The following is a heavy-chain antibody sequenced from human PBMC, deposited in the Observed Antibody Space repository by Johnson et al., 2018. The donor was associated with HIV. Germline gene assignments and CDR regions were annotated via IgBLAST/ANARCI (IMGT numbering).Heavy chain of an antibody. V-gene: IGHV3-30*03. CDR3: ARHKGQQYDTFDI. Sequence: QVQLVESGGGVVQPGGSLKLSCAASGFTFSNYGMHWVRQAPGKGLEWVAVISYDGSNEYYAEFVKGRFTISRDNSKNTLYLQMNSLRAGDTAVYYCARHKGQQYDTFDIWGQGTMVTVSS. CDR1: GFTFSNYG. CDR2: ISYDGSNE. J-gene: IGHJ3*02. D-gene: IGHD6-13*01.